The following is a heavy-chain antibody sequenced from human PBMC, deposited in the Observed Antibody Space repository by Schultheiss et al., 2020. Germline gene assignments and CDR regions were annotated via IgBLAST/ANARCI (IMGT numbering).Heavy chain of an antibody. Sequence: GGSLRLSCAASGFTFSSYSMNWVRQAPGKGLEWVAVIWYDGSNKYYADSVKGRFTISRDNSKNTLYLQMNSLRAEDTAVYYCARASEWLLDAFDIWGQGTMVTVSS. CDR1: GFTFSSYS. CDR3: ARASEWLLDAFDI. V-gene: IGHV3-33*08. D-gene: IGHD3-3*01. CDR2: IWYDGSNK. J-gene: IGHJ3*02.